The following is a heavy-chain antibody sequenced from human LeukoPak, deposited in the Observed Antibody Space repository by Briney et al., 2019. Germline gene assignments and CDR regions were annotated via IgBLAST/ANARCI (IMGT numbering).Heavy chain of an antibody. Sequence: SETLSLTCTVSGGSISSSSYYWGWIRQPPGKGLEWIGSIYYSGSTYYNPSLKSRVTISVDTSKNQFYLKLSSVTAADTAVYYCARLPVPAAIPDYYYYMDVWGKGTTVTVSS. CDR3: ARLPVPAAIPDYYYYMDV. CDR1: GGSISSSSYY. D-gene: IGHD2-2*02. V-gene: IGHV4-39*01. J-gene: IGHJ6*03. CDR2: IYYSGST.